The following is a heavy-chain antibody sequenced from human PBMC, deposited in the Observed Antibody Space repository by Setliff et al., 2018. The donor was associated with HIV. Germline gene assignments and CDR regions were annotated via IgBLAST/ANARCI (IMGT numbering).Heavy chain of an antibody. V-gene: IGHV4-59*08. D-gene: IGHD1-26*01. J-gene: IGHJ6*03. CDR1: GGSIGSYF. CDR2: VYYTGST. CDR3: ARRRPPPSGLYSAYYMDV. Sequence: SETLSLTCIVSGGSIGSYFWSWIRQSPGKGLEWIGYVYYTGSTNYNPSLKSRVTIGVDTSKNQFSLKLTSVTAADAAVYYCARRRPPPSGLYSAYYMDVWGTGTTVTVSS.